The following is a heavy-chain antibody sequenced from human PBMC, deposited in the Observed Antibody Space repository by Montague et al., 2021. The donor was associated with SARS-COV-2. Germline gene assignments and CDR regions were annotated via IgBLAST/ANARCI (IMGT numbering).Heavy chain of an antibody. V-gene: IGHV4-39*01. CDR2: IYYSGGT. J-gene: IGHJ4*02. Sequence: SDTLSLTCSVSGGSISSSSYFWGWIRQPPGKGLEWIGSIYYSGGTYSNSSLKSRVTISVDTSKNQFSLKLSSVTAADTAVYYCARHLNYRDYGGDDYWGQGTLVTGSS. CDR3: ARHLNYRDYGGDDY. D-gene: IGHD4-17*01. CDR1: GGSISSSSYF.